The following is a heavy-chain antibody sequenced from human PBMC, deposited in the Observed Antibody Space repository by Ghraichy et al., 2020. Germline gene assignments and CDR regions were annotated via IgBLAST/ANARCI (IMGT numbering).Heavy chain of an antibody. D-gene: IGHD2-2*01. CDR1: GFSLSTRGVG. CDR2: IYWDEDK. Sequence: SGPTLVKPTQTLTLTCTFSGFSLSTRGVGVGWIRQPPGKALEWLALIYWDEDKRYSPSLESRLTITKDTSKSQVVLKMTNVDPVDTATYYCARGLRYCSGPSCPNCFDPWGQGTLVTVSS. V-gene: IGHV2-5*02. CDR3: ARGLRYCSGPSCPNCFDP. J-gene: IGHJ5*02.